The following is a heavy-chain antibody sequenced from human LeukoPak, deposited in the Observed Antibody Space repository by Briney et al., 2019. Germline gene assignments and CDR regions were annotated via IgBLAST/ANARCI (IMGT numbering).Heavy chain of an antibody. V-gene: IGHV3-7*01. Sequence: GGSLRLSCAASGFTFSNAWMSWVRQAPGKGLEWVANIRHDGNAKNYVPSVRGRFTISRDNAKNSLYLQMNSLTVEDTAVYYCATSHDSAGNDWGQGTLVTVSS. CDR3: ATSHDSAGND. CDR2: IRHDGNAK. J-gene: IGHJ4*02. D-gene: IGHD2-15*01. CDR1: GFTFSNAW.